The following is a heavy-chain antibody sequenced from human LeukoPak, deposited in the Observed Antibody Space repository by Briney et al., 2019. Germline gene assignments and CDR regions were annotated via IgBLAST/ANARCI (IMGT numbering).Heavy chain of an antibody. CDR3: ATGRYCSGTTCYSSLDF. D-gene: IGHD2-15*01. Sequence: GESLKISCKGSGYSFTSYWIGWVRQMPEKGLEWMGIIHPGDSDTRYSPSFQGQVTISVDKSITTAYLQWSSLKASDTAVYYCATGRYCSGTTCYSSLDFWGQGTLVTVSS. V-gene: IGHV5-51*01. CDR2: IHPGDSDT. CDR1: GYSFTSYW. J-gene: IGHJ4*02.